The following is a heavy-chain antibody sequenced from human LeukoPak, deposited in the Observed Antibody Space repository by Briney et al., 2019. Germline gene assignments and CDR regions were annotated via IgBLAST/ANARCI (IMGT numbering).Heavy chain of an antibody. J-gene: IGHJ4*02. CDR1: GFTFSSYA. CDR3: AKTEWLVQTSLDC. CDR2: ISGSGGST. D-gene: IGHD6-19*01. Sequence: GGSLTLSCAASGFTFSSYAMSWVRQAPGKGLEWVSAISGSGGSTYYADSVKGRFTISRDNSKNTLYLQMNSLRAENTAVYYCAKTEWLVQTSLDCWGQGTLVTVSS. V-gene: IGHV3-23*01.